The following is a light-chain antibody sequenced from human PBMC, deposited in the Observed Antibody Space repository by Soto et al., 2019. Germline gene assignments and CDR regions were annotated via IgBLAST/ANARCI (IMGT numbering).Light chain of an antibody. V-gene: IGKV1-13*02. CDR2: GAP. J-gene: IGKJ4*01. CDR1: QAITST. Sequence: AIQLTQSPSYLSASVGDRVTITYRASQAITSTLAWYQQKPGKAPRFLVYGAPSLESGVPSRFSGGGSGTDLTLTISSLQPEDFATYYSQHFSGYPLTFGGGTKVEIK. CDR3: QHFSGYPLT.